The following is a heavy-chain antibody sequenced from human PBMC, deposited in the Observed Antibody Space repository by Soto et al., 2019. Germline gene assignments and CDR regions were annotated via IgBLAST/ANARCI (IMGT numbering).Heavy chain of an antibody. D-gene: IGHD3-22*01. CDR3: ARQALELYDSSGYYYFDY. V-gene: IGHV4-30-4*01. CDR2: IYYSGST. CDR1: GGSISSGYYY. Sequence: PSETLSLTCTVSGGSISSGYYYWSWIRQPPGKGLEWIGYIYYSGSTYYNPSLKSRVTISVDTSKNQFSLKLSSVTAADTAVYYCARQALELYDSSGYYYFDYWGQGTLVTVSS. J-gene: IGHJ4*02.